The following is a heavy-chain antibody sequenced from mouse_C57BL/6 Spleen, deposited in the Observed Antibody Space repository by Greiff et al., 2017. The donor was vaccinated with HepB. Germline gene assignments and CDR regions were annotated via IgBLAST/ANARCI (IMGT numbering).Heavy chain of an antibody. CDR1: GFTFSDYY. Sequence: EVKLVESEGGLVQPGSSMKLSCTASGFTFSDYYMAWVRQVPEKGLEWVANINYDGSSTYYLDSLKSRFIISRDNAKNILYLQMSSLKSEDTATYYCARGVLDGYFDYWGQGTTLTVSS. J-gene: IGHJ2*01. CDR3: ARGVLDGYFDY. D-gene: IGHD2-3*01. CDR2: INYDGSST. V-gene: IGHV5-16*01.